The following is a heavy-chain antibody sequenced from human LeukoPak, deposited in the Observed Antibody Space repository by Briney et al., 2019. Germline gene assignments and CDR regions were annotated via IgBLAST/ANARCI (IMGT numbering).Heavy chain of an antibody. J-gene: IGHJ5*02. CDR2: IRYDGSNK. CDR1: GFTFSSYG. Sequence: GGSLRLSCAASGFTFSSYGMHWVRQAPGKGLEWVAFIRYDGSNKYYADSVKGRFTISRDNSKNTLYLQMNSLRAEDTAVYYCAKDGDCSSTSCPVGLYNWFDPWGQGTLVTVSS. CDR3: AKDGDCSSTSCPVGLYNWFDP. D-gene: IGHD2-2*01. V-gene: IGHV3-30*02.